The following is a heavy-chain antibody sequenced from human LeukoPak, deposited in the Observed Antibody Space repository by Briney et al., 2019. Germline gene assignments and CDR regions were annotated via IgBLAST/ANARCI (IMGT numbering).Heavy chain of an antibody. CDR2: ISYDGSNK. CDR1: GFTFSSYA. Sequence: GGSLGLSCAASGFTFSSYAMHWVRQAPGKGLEWVAGISYDGSNKYYADSVKGRFTISRDNSKNTLYLQMNSLRAEDTAVYYCAREYGVQPFDYWGQGTLVTVSS. V-gene: IGHV3-30*04. J-gene: IGHJ4*02. CDR3: AREYGVQPFDY. D-gene: IGHD4-17*01.